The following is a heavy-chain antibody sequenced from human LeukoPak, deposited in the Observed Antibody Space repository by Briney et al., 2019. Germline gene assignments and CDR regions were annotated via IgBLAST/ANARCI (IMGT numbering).Heavy chain of an antibody. V-gene: IGHV6-1*01. CDR2: TYYRSKWYN. J-gene: IGHJ4*02. CDR3: ARRDGYNYVFDY. D-gene: IGHD5-24*01. Sequence: SQTLSLTCAISGDSVSSNSAAWNWIRQSPSRGLEWLGRTYYRSKWYNDYAVSVKSRITISPGTSKNQFSLQLNSVTPDDTAVYYCARRDGYNYVFDYWGQGTLVTVSS. CDR1: GDSVSSNSAA.